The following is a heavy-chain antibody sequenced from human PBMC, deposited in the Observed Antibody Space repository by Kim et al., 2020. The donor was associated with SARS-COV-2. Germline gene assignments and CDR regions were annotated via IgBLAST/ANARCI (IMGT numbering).Heavy chain of an antibody. CDR2: INTNTGNP. CDR3: ARDHSSSWFIYYYYYMDV. CDR1: GYTFTSHA. V-gene: IGHV7-4-1*02. Sequence: ASVKVSCKASGYTFTSHAMNWVRQAPGQGLEWMGWINTNTGNPTYAQGFTGRFVFSLDTSVSTAYLQISSLKAEDTAVYYCARDHSSSWFIYYYYYMDVWGKGTTVTVSS. J-gene: IGHJ6*03. D-gene: IGHD6-13*01.